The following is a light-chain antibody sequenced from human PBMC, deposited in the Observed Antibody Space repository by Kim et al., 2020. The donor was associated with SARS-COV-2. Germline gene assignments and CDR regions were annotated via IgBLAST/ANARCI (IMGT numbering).Light chain of an antibody. Sequence: DIVMTQSPDSLAVSPGERVTITCKSNQSVLYTSNNRDYLGWYQQKAGQPPKLLVHWASTRESGVPARFSGSGSGTDFTLTISSLQAEDVAVYYCKQYYDIPFTFGGGTKLEI. V-gene: IGKV4-1*01. CDR2: WAS. CDR3: KQYYDIPFT. CDR1: QSVLYTSNNRDY. J-gene: IGKJ4*01.